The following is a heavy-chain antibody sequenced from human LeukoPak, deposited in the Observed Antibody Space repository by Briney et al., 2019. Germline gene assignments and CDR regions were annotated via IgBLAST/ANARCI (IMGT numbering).Heavy chain of an antibody. V-gene: IGHV4-61*02. CDR2: IYTSGST. D-gene: IGHD4-17*01. Sequence: SQTLSLTCTVSGGSISSGSYYWSWIRQPAGKGLEWIGRIYTSGSTNYNPSLKSRVTISVDTSKNQFSLKLSSVTAADTAVYYCARQTNDYGDYVGYYYYYMDVWGKGTTVTISS. CDR1: GGSISSGSYY. J-gene: IGHJ6*03. CDR3: ARQTNDYGDYVGYYYYYMDV.